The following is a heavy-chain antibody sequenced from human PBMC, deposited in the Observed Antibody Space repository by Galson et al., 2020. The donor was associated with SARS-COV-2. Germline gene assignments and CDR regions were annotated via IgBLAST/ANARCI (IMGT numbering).Heavy chain of an antibody. CDR3: ARAPLGYCSSTSCSAYYYYYYMDV. J-gene: IGHJ6*03. CDR1: GFTFSSYS. CDR2: ISSSSSTI. D-gene: IGHD2-2*01. V-gene: IGHV3-48*02. Sequence: GSLRLSCAASGFTFSSYSMNWVRQAPGKGLEWVSYISSSSSTIYYADSVKGRFTISRDNAKNSLYLQMNSLRDEDTAVYYCARAPLGYCSSTSCSAYYYYYYMDVWGKGTTVTVSS.